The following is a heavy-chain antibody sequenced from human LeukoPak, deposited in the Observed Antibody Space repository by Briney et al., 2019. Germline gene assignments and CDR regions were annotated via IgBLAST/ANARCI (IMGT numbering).Heavy chain of an antibody. Sequence: SETLSLTCTVSGGSVSSGSYYWSWIRQPPGKGLEWIGYIYYSGSTNYNPSLKSRVTISVDTSKNQFSLKLSSVTAADTAVYYCARVLPSSGLTDYWGQGTLVTVSS. CDR2: IYYSGST. V-gene: IGHV4-61*01. J-gene: IGHJ4*02. CDR1: GGSVSSGSYY. CDR3: ARVLPSSGLTDY. D-gene: IGHD3-22*01.